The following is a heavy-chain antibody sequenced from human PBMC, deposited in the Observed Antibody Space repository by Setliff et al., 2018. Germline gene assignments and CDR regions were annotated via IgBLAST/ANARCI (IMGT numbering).Heavy chain of an antibody. CDR1: GGSVSSASHY. V-gene: IGHV4-39*07. J-gene: IGHJ1*01. CDR3: ARVDFTMIQGVIGH. Sequence: SETLSLTCTVSGGSVSSASHYWGWIRQAPGKGMEWIGSVYYSGYTYYKPFLQSRVTMSVDTSKNQFSLKLTSVTAADTAVYYCARVDFTMIQGVIGHWGQGTLVTVSS. D-gene: IGHD3-10*01. CDR2: VYYSGYT.